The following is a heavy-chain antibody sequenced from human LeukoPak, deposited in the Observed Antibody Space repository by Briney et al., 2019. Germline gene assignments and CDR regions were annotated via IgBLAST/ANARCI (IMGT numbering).Heavy chain of an antibody. Sequence: TGGSLRLSCAASGFTFSSYSMNWVRQAPGKGLEWVSYISSSSSTIYYADSVKGRFTISRDNAKNSLYLQMNSLRDEDTAVYYCARDGYSSGWYRVPEYFQHWGQGTLVTVSS. CDR3: ARDGYSSGWYRVPEYFQH. D-gene: IGHD6-19*01. CDR2: ISSSSSTI. CDR1: GFTFSSYS. J-gene: IGHJ1*01. V-gene: IGHV3-48*02.